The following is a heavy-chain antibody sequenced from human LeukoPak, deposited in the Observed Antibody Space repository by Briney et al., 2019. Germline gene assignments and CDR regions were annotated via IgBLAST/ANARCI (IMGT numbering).Heavy chain of an antibody. CDR1: GFTFSSYW. CDR2: VNVDGRST. D-gene: IGHD2/OR15-2a*01. CDR3: ARGIGIGAFDT. J-gene: IGHJ3*02. V-gene: IGHV3-74*01. Sequence: GGSLTLSCAASGFTFSSYWMQWVRQAPGRGRVWVSRVNVDGRSTTYADSVKGRLTISRDNAKKTLYLQINSLRPEDTAFYYCARGIGIGAFDTWGRGTKVTVSS.